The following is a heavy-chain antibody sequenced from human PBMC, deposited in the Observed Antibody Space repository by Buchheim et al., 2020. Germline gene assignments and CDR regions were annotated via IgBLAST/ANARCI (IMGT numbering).Heavy chain of an antibody. CDR3: ARADYGDHGWYYFDY. V-gene: IGHV4-30-2*01. J-gene: IGHJ4*02. D-gene: IGHD4/OR15-4a*01. CDR2: IYHTGGT. CDR1: GGSISNGGYS. Sequence: QLQLQESGSGLVKPSQTLSLTCGVSGGSISNGGYSWSWIRQPPGKGLEWIGYIYHTGGTNYNPPLKSRVTISVDRSKNQFFLNLKSVTAADTAVYFCARADYGDHGWYYFDYWGQGIL.